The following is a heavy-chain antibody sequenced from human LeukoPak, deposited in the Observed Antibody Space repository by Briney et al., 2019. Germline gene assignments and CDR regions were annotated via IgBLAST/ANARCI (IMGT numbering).Heavy chain of an antibody. CDR1: GFTVSSNY. V-gene: IGHV3-53*01. J-gene: IGHJ4*02. D-gene: IGHD3-22*01. Sequence: PGGSLRLSCAASGFTVSSNYMSWVRQAPGKGLEWVSVIYSGGSTYYADSVKGRFTISRDNSKNTLYLQMNSLRAEDTAVYYCAKDHTPYYYDSSYYFDYWGQGTLVTVSS. CDR3: AKDHTPYYYDSSYYFDY. CDR2: IYSGGST.